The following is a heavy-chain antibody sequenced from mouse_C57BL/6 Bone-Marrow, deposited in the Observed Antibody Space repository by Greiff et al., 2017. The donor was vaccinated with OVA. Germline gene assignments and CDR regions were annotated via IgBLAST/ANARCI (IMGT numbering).Heavy chain of an antibody. Sequence: EVNLVESVAELVRPGASVKLSCTASGFNIKNTYMHWVKQRPEQGLEWIGRIDPANGNTKYAPKFQGKATITADTSSNTAYLQLSSLTSEDTAIYYFARSGLYSYYAIDYWGQGTSVTVSS. CDR3: ARSGLYSYYAIDY. CDR2: IDPANGNT. V-gene: IGHV14-3*01. J-gene: IGHJ4*01. D-gene: IGHD2-12*01. CDR1: GFNIKNTY.